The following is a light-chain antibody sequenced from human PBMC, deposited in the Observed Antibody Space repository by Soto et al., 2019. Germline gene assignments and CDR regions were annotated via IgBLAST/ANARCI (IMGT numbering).Light chain of an antibody. CDR2: ATS. V-gene: IGKV1-39*01. CDR1: QSISVH. CDR3: QQSFITPYT. Sequence: DIQMTQSPSSLSASVGDTVTITCRASQSISVHLNWYQQKPGKVPKLLIYATSNLQSGVPSKLTSSRSATDFALTISSMQPEDFATYYRQQSFITPYTFGQGTRLEIK. J-gene: IGKJ2*01.